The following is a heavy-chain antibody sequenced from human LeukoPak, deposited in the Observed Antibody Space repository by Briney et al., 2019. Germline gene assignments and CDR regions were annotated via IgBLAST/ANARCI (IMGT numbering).Heavy chain of an antibody. V-gene: IGHV4-34*01. Sequence: PSETLSLTCAVYGGSFSGYYWSWIRQPPGKGLEWIGEINHSGSTNYNPSLKSRVTISVDTSKNQFSLKLSSVTAADTAVYYCASRGGVTTTTYFDYWGQGTLVTVSS. CDR2: INHSGST. CDR3: ASRGGVTTTTYFDY. J-gene: IGHJ4*02. CDR1: GGSFSGYY. D-gene: IGHD4-17*01.